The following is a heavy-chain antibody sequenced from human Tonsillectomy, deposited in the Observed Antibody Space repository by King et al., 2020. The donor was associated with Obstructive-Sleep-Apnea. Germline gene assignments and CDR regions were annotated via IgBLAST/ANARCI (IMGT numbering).Heavy chain of an antibody. D-gene: IGHD5-24*01. J-gene: IGHJ3*02. Sequence: LVESGGGLVQPGGSLRLSCAASGFTFSSYWRSWVRQAPGKGLEWVANIKQDGSEKYYVDSVKGRFTISRDNAKNSLYLQMNSLRAEDTAVYYCARDWDVEMATSDAFDIWGQGTMVTVSS. CDR3: ARDWDVEMATSDAFDI. CDR1: GFTFSSYW. V-gene: IGHV3-7*03. CDR2: IKQDGSEK.